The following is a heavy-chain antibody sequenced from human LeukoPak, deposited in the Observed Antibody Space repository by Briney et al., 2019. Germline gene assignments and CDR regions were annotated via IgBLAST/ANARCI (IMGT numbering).Heavy chain of an antibody. J-gene: IGHJ5*02. Sequence: SETLSLTCTVSGGSISSGSYYWSWIRQPAGKGLEWIGRIYTSGSTNYNPSLKSRVTISVDTSKHQFSLKLSSVTAADTAVYYCARELRFLEWATKPWGQRTLVTVSS. CDR2: IYTSGST. D-gene: IGHD3-3*01. CDR1: GGSISSGSYY. CDR3: ARELRFLEWATKP. V-gene: IGHV4-61*02.